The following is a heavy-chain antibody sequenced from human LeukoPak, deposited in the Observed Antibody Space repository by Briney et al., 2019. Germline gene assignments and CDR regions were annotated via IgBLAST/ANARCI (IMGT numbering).Heavy chain of an antibody. V-gene: IGHV3-23*01. CDR2: ISGSGGST. CDR1: GFTFSSYG. CDR3: AKDIGMWNYPFDY. J-gene: IGHJ4*02. D-gene: IGHD1-7*01. Sequence: PGGSLRLSCAASGFTFSSYGMSWVRQAPGKGLEWVSAISGSGGSTHYADSVKGRFTISRDNSKNTLYLQMNSLRAEDTAVYYCAKDIGMWNYPFDYWGQGTLVTVSS.